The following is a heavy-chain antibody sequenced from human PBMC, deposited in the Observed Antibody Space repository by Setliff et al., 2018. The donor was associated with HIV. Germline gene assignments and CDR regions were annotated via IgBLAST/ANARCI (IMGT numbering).Heavy chain of an antibody. Sequence: GGSLRLSCAASGFTFSNYAMHWVRQAPGKGLEWVAVISYDGSNKYYADSVKGRFTISRDDSKNTLHLQMNSLRAEDTAVYYCAKDFYGMDVWGQGTTVTVS. J-gene: IGHJ6*02. V-gene: IGHV3-30-3*02. CDR3: AKDFYGMDV. CDR2: ISYDGSNK. CDR1: GFTFSNYA.